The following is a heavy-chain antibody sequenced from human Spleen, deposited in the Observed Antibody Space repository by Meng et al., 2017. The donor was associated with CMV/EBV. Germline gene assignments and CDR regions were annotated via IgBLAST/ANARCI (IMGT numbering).Heavy chain of an antibody. CDR1: GFTFSSYS. V-gene: IGHV3-21*01. J-gene: IGHJ3*02. CDR2: ISSISSYI. Sequence: GGSLRLSCAASGFTFSSYSMNWVRQAPGKGLEWVSSISSISSYIYYADSVKGRFTLTTDTAKNSLYLQMNSLRAEDPAVYYFARDRTGATPLGTAFDIWGQGTMVTVSS. CDR3: ARDRTGATPLGTAFDI. D-gene: IGHD1-26*01.